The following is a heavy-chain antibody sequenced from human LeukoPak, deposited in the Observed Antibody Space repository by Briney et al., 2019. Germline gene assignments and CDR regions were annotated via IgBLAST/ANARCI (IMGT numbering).Heavy chain of an antibody. Sequence: ASVKVSCKASGYSFTNYGFSWVRQAPGQGLEWMGWVSGYNGHTKYAQNLQGRVTMTRDTSTDTVYMELRSLRSDDTAVYYCARENDYGDYAGAFDIWGQGTMVTVSA. D-gene: IGHD4-17*01. V-gene: IGHV1-18*01. CDR3: ARENDYGDYAGAFDI. J-gene: IGHJ3*02. CDR1: GYSFTNYG. CDR2: VSGYNGHT.